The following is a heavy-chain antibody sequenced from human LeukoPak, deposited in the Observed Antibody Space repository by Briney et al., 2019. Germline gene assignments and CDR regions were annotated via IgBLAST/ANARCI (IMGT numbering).Heavy chain of an antibody. CDR2: ITSSSSYI. CDR1: GFTLSSYS. CDR3: AKPHFDD. Sequence: GGSLRLSCTASGFTLSSYSMNWVRQAPGKGLEWVSSITSSSSYIYYADSVKGRFTISRDNSKNTLYLQMNSLRAGDTAVYYCAKPHFDDWGQGTLVTVSS. V-gene: IGHV3-21*01. J-gene: IGHJ4*02.